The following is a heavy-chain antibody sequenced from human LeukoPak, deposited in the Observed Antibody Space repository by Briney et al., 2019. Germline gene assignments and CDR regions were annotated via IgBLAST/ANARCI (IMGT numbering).Heavy chain of an antibody. CDR2: IYYSGST. CDR3: ERDRIGGSSGWYGPRTYWYFDL. CDR1: GGSISSGGYY. D-gene: IGHD6-19*01. V-gene: IGHV4-31*03. Sequence: SETLSLTCTVSGGSISSGGYYWSWIRQHPGKGLEWIVYIYYSGSTYYNPSLKSRVTISVDTSKNQFSLKLSSVTAADTAVYYCERDRIGGSSGWYGPRTYWYFDLWGRGTMVTVSS. J-gene: IGHJ2*01.